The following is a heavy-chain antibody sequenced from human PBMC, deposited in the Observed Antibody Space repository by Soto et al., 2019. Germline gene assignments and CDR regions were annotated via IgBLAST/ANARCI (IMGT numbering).Heavy chain of an antibody. V-gene: IGHV3-30-3*01. J-gene: IGHJ4*02. CDR3: ARLPKNWNYDY. CDR2: ISYDGSNK. D-gene: IGHD1-7*01. Sequence: LRLSCAASGFTFSSYAMHWVRQAPGKGLEWVAVISYDGSNKYYADSVKGRFTISRDNSKNTPYLQMNSLRAEDTAVYYCARLPKNWNYDYWGQGTLVTVSS. CDR1: GFTFSSYA.